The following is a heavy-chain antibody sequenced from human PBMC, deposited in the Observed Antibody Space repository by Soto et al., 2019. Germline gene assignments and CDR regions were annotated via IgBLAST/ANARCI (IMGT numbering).Heavy chain of an antibody. CDR2: IYYSGST. Sequence: SETLSLPCTGSGGSISSGGYYWSWIRQHPGKGLEWIGYIYYSGSTYYNPSLKSRVTISVDTSKNQFSLKLSSVTAADTAVYYCARDRHIVTRPPGAFDIWGQGTMVTVSS. J-gene: IGHJ3*02. D-gene: IGHD2-15*01. CDR1: GGSISSGGYY. CDR3: ARDRHIVTRPPGAFDI. V-gene: IGHV4-31*03.